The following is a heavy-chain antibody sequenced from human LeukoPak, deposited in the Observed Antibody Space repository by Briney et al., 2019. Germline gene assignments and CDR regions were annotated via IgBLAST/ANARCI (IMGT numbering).Heavy chain of an antibody. Sequence: GGSLRLSCAASGFTFSDYYMSWIRQAPGKGLEWVSYISSSSSYTNYADSVKGRFTISRDNAKNSLYLQMNSLRAEDTAVYYCARTQQWLVREHYYYGMDVWGQGTTVTVSS. V-gene: IGHV3-11*06. CDR3: ARTQQWLVREHYYYGMDV. J-gene: IGHJ6*02. CDR2: ISSSSSYT. D-gene: IGHD6-19*01. CDR1: GFTFSDYY.